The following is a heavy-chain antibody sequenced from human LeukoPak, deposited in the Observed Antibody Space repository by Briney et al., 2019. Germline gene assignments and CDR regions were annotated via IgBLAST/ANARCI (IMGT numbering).Heavy chain of an antibody. CDR3: ARDPGYSYGLDAFDI. V-gene: IGHV4-59*01. CDR2: IYYSGST. Sequence: SETLSLTCTVSGVSISSYYWSWIRQPPGKGLEWIGYIYYSGSTNCNPSLKSRVTISVATSKNQFSLKLSSVTAADTAVYYCARDPGYSYGLDAFDIWGQGTMVTVSS. CDR1: GVSISSYY. J-gene: IGHJ3*02. D-gene: IGHD5-18*01.